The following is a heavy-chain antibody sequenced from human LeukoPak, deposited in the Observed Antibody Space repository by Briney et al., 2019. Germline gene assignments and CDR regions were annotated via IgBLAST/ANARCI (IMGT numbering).Heavy chain of an antibody. CDR1: GFTFSSYA. D-gene: IGHD3-22*01. V-gene: IGHV3-23*01. CDR3: AKDLDYYDGSGYYSFFDY. J-gene: IGHJ4*02. Sequence: GGSLRLSCAASGFTFSSYAMSWVRQAPGKGLEWVSAISGSGGSTYYADSVKGRFTISRDNSKDTLYLQMNSLRAEDTAVYYCAKDLDYYDGSGYYSFFDYWGQGTLVTVSS. CDR2: ISGSGGST.